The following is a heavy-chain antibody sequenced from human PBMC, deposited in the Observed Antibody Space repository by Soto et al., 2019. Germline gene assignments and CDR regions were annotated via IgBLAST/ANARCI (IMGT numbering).Heavy chain of an antibody. J-gene: IGHJ4*02. V-gene: IGHV1-46*01. Sequence: QVQLVQSGAEVKKPGASVKVSCKASGYTFSSYYMHWVRQAPGQGLEWVGIINPSSGSTTYAQNFQGRVTMTRDTSTGTVYMELISLRSEDTAVYCCARGSSSGYYFFDYWGQGTPVTVS. CDR2: INPSSGST. CDR3: ARGSSSGYYFFDY. CDR1: GYTFSSYY. D-gene: IGHD3-22*01.